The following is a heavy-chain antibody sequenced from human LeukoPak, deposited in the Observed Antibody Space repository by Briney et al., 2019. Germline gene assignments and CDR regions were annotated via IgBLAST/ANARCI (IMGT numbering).Heavy chain of an antibody. V-gene: IGHV5-51*01. J-gene: IGHJ5*02. Sequence: GESLQISCQGSGYSFTSYWIGWVRQMPGKGLEWMGIIYPGDSDTRYSPSFQGQVTISADKSISTAYLQWSSLKASDTAMYYCARRFTLSGRPDNWFDPWGQGTLVTVSS. D-gene: IGHD3-10*01. CDR3: ARRFTLSGRPDNWFDP. CDR1: GYSFTSYW. CDR2: IYPGDSDT.